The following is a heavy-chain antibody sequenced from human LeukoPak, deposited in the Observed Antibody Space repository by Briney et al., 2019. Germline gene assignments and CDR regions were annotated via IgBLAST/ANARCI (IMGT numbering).Heavy chain of an antibody. J-gene: IGHJ6*03. V-gene: IGHV3-21*01. CDR3: ARVGDSVLVYYYYMDV. CDR1: GFTFISYS. Sequence: GESLRLSCAASGFTFISYSMNWVRQAPGKGLEWVSSISSSSSYIYYADSVKGRFTISRDNAKNSLYLQMNSLRAEDTAVYYCARVGDSVLVYYYYMDVWGKGTTVTVSS. D-gene: IGHD3-16*01. CDR2: ISSSSSYI.